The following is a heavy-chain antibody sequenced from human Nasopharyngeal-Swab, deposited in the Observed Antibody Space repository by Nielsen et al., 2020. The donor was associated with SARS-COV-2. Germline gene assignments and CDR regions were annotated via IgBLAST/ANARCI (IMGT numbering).Heavy chain of an antibody. Sequence: GGSLRLSCAASGFTFSSYSMNWVRQAPGKGLELVSSISSSSSYIYYADSVKGRLTISRDNAKNSLYLQMNSLRVEDTAIYYCARGYCSGGSCPLDHWGQGTLVTVSS. CDR3: ARGYCSGGSCPLDH. CDR2: ISSSSSYI. CDR1: GFTFSSYS. V-gene: IGHV3-21*01. D-gene: IGHD2-15*01. J-gene: IGHJ4*02.